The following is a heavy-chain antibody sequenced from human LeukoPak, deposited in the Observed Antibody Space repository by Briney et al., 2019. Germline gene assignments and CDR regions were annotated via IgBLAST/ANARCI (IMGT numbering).Heavy chain of an antibody. CDR3: ARARSGYDKYYFDY. J-gene: IGHJ4*02. D-gene: IGHD5-12*01. CDR2: IYYSGST. V-gene: IGHV4-30-4*08. CDR1: GGSFSGYY. Sequence: SETLSLTCAVYGGSFSGYYWSWIRQPPGKGLEWIGYIYYSGSTYYNPSLKSRVTMSLDTSKNQFSLKLSSVTAADTAVYYCARARSGYDKYYFDYWGQGTLVTVSS.